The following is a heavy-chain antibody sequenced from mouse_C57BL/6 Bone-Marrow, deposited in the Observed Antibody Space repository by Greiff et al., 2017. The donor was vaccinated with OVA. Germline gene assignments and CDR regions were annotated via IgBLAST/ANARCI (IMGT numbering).Heavy chain of an antibody. CDR2: IRSKSNNYAT. D-gene: IGHD2-4*01. CDR1: GFSFNTYA. V-gene: IGHV10-1*01. Sequence: DVHLVESGGGLVQPKGSLKLSCAASGFSFNTYAMNWVRQAPGKGLEWVARIRSKSNNYATYYADSVKDRFTISRDDSESMLYLQMNNLKTEDTAMYYCVSYDYDVGAYWGQGTLVTVSA. CDR3: VSYDYDVGAY. J-gene: IGHJ3*01.